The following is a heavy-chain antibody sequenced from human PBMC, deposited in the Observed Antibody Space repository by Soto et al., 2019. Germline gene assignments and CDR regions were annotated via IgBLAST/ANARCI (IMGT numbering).Heavy chain of an antibody. CDR2: ISAHNGNT. V-gene: IGHV1-18*01. D-gene: IGHD1-1*01. CDR1: GYGFTTYG. CDR3: ARGRYGDY. Sequence: QVHLVQSGAEVKKPGAAVKVSCKGSGYGFTTYGITWVRQAPGEGLEWMAWISAHNGNTNYAQKLQGKATVTIYTSTSTAYMEVRSLRSDDTAVYYSARGRYGDYWGQGALVTVSS. J-gene: IGHJ4*02.